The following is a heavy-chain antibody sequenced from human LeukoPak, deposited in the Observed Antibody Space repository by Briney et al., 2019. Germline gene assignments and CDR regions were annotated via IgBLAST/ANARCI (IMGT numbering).Heavy chain of an antibody. D-gene: IGHD1-7*01. CDR2: IIPILGIA. V-gene: IGHV1-69*04. CDR1: GGTFSSHT. Sequence: ASVKVSCKASGGTFSSHTISWVRQAPGQGLEWMGRIIPILGIANYAQKFQGRVTITADKSTSTAYMELSSLRSEDTAVYYCARDAPAGTTSAFDIWGQGTLVTVSS. CDR3: ARDAPAGTTSAFDI. J-gene: IGHJ4*02.